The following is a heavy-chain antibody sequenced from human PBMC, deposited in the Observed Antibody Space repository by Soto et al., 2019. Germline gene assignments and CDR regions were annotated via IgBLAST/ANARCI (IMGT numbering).Heavy chain of an antibody. CDR3: AKDGSCYDFDY. D-gene: IGHD3-10*01. Sequence: VGSLRLSCEASGFTFSSYGMTWVRQAPGKGLEWVSTIFAGGITFYADSVKGRFTISRDNSQNTLYLQMTRLRVDDTALYYCAKDGSCYDFDYWGQGTQVTVSS. V-gene: IGHV3-23*01. CDR2: IFAGGIT. J-gene: IGHJ4*02. CDR1: GFTFSSYG.